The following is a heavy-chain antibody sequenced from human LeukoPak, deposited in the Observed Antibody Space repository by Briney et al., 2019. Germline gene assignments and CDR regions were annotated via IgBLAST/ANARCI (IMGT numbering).Heavy chain of an antibody. Sequence: GGSLRLSCGASGFTFSSYGMNWVRQAPGKGLEWVSSITGSSTYIFYADSVKGRFTISRDNAENSLYLQMNSLRVEDTAVYYCARRYGDYGRYFDHWGQGALVTVSS. CDR1: GFTFSSYG. D-gene: IGHD4-17*01. J-gene: IGHJ4*02. CDR2: ITGSSTYI. CDR3: ARRYGDYGRYFDH. V-gene: IGHV3-21*01.